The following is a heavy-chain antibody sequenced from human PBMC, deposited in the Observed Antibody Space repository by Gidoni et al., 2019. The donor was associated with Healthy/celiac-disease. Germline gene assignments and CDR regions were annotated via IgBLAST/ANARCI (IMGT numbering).Heavy chain of an antibody. V-gene: IGHV4-34*01. CDR1: GGSFSGYY. CDR3: VGDCTGGVCDLDL. D-gene: IGHD2-8*02. CDR2: INHSGST. J-gene: IGHJ2*01. Sequence: QVQLQQWGAGLLKPSETLSLTCAVYGGSFSGYYWSWIRQPPGKGLEWIGEINHSGSTNYNPSLKSRVTISVDTSKNQFSLKLSSVTAADTAVYYCVGDCTGGVCDLDLWGRGTLVTVSS.